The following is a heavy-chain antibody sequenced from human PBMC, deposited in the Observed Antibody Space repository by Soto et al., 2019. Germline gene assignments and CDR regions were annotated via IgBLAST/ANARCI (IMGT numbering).Heavy chain of an antibody. J-gene: IGHJ4*02. CDR2: IYPDDSDT. D-gene: IGHD3-22*01. CDR3: ARPDYYDSSGLFDY. CDR1: GSTFSTYW. V-gene: IGHV5-51*01. Sequence: GESLKISCQSSGSTFSTYWVAWVRQRPGKALEWLGLIYPDDSDTRYNPSFRGQVTISADKSISTAYLQWSSLKASDTAMYYCARPDYYDSSGLFDYWGQGTLVTVSS.